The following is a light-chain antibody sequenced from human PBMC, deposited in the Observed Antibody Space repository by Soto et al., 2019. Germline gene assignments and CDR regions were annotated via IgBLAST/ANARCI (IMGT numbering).Light chain of an antibody. CDR3: QQYNSPWT. V-gene: IGKV1-5*03. Sequence: DSQMTQSPSTRSASVGDRVTITCRASQSISSWLAWYQQKPGKAPKLLIYKASSLESGVPSRFSGSGSGTEFTLTISSLQPDDFATYYCQQYNSPWTFGQGTKVDIK. J-gene: IGKJ1*01. CDR2: KAS. CDR1: QSISSW.